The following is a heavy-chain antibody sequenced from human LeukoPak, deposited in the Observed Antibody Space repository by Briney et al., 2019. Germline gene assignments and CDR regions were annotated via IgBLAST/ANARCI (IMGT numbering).Heavy chain of an antibody. CDR2: INHSGST. CDR3: AISSSGWYGVDY. V-gene: IGHV4-34*01. CDR1: GGSFSGYY. D-gene: IGHD6-19*01. Sequence: PSETLSLTCAVYGGSFSGYYWSWIRQPPGKGLEWIGEINHSGSTNYNPSLKSRVTISVDTSKNQFSLKLSSVTAADTAVYYCAISSSGWYGVDYWGQGTLVTVSS. J-gene: IGHJ4*02.